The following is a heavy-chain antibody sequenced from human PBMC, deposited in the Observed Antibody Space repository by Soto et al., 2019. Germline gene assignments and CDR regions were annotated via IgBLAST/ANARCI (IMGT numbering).Heavy chain of an antibody. CDR2: IYPGGVNI. D-gene: IGHD3-16*01. J-gene: IGHJ5*02. Sequence: QVQLVQSGAEVKKPGASVKVSCKAIGYSFTSHYMHWVRQAPGQGLEWMGTIYPGGVNIGYAQKFKGRVTMTKDTSTSTVYMELNSLSSEDTAVYYCARDQSCPDLVWWFDPWGQGTLVTVSS. CDR1: GYSFTSHY. CDR3: ARDQSCPDLVWWFDP. V-gene: IGHV1-46*03.